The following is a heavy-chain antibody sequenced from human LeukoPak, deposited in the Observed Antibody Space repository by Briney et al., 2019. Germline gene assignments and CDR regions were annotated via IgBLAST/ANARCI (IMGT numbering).Heavy chain of an antibody. CDR1: GFTFDDYA. D-gene: IGHD2-2*01. CDR3: ARGPAASANYMDV. CDR2: ISGDGGST. V-gene: IGHV3-43*02. J-gene: IGHJ6*03. Sequence: GGSLRLSCAASGFTFDDYAMHWVRQAPGKGLEWVSLISGDGGSTYYADSVEGRFTISRDNSKNSLYLQMNSLRAEDTALYYCARGPAASANYMDVWGKGTTVTVSS.